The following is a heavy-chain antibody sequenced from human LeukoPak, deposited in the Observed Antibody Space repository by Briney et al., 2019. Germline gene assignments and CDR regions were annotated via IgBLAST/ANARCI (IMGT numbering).Heavy chain of an antibody. D-gene: IGHD6-13*01. CDR2: IYHSGST. V-gene: IGHV4-38-2*02. J-gene: IGHJ5*02. CDR3: ARDGYSSSWYWSYNWFDP. Sequence: SETLSLTCTVSGGSISSGYYWGWIRQPPGKGLEWIGSIYHSGSTYYNPSLKSRVTISVDTSKNQFSLKLSSVTAADTAVYYCARDGYSSSWYWSYNWFDPWGQGTLVTVSS. CDR1: GGSISSGYY.